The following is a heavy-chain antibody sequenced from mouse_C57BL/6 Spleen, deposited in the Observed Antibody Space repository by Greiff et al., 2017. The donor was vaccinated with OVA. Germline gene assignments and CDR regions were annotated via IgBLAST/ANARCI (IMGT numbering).Heavy chain of an antibody. CDR1: GFTFSDYG. CDR2: ISSGSSTI. J-gene: IGHJ1*03. CDR3: ARFSRGYFDV. V-gene: IGHV5-17*01. Sequence: DVHLVESGGGLVKPGGSLKLSCAASGFTFSDYGMHWVRQAPEKGLEWVAYISSGSSTIYYADTVKGRFTISRDNAKNTLFLQMTSLRSEDTAMYYCARFSRGYFDVWGTGTTVTVSS.